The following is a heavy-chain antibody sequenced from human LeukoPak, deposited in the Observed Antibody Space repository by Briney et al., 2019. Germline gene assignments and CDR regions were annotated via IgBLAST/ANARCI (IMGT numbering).Heavy chain of an antibody. CDR2: IYYSGGT. V-gene: IGHV4-59*08. Sequence: SGTLSLTCTVSGGSISSYYWSWIRQPPGKGLEWIGYIYYSGGTNYNPSLKSRVTMSVDTSRNQFSLKVTSATAAGTAVYYCARQPNKNFFDYWGPGTPVTVSS. J-gene: IGHJ4*02. CDR3: ARQPNKNFFDY. CDR1: GGSISSYY.